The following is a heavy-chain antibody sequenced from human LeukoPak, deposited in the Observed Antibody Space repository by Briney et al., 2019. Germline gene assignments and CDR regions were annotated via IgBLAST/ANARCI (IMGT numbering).Heavy chain of an antibody. CDR2: INPNSGGT. D-gene: IGHD6-19*01. CDR3: ARVRCVGQQWLYYFDY. V-gene: IGHV1-2*02. CDR1: GYTFTGYY. Sequence: ASVKVSCKASGYTFTGYYMHWVRQAPGQGLEWMGWINPNSGGTNYAQKFQGRVTMTRDTSISTAYMELSRLRSDDTAVYYCARVRCVGQQWLYYFDYWGQGTLVTVSS. J-gene: IGHJ4*02.